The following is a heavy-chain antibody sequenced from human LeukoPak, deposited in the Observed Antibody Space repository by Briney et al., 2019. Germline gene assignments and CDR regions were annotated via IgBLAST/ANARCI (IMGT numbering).Heavy chain of an antibody. V-gene: IGHV1-58*01. J-gene: IGHJ4*02. CDR2: IVVGSGNT. CDR1: GLTFTSSA. D-gene: IGHD4-17*01. CDR3: AADPYDYGDYVLGY. Sequence: SVKVSRKASGLTFTSSAVQWVRQARGQRLEWIGWIVVGSGNTNYAQKFQERVTITRDMSTSTAYMELSSLRSEDTAVYYCAADPYDYGDYVLGYWGQGTLVTVSS.